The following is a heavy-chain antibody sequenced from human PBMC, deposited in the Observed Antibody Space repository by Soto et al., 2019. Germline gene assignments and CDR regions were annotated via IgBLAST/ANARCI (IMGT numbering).Heavy chain of an antibody. D-gene: IGHD5-12*01. CDR3: ARGQEGVVATH. CDR2: IKDGGLT. CDR1: GGSFSGYY. Sequence: QVQLQQWGAGLLKPAETLSLTCVVYGGSFSGYYWSWIRQPPGKGLEWIGEIKDGGLTNYSPSLKSPATISKYTPNNQFSLKLHSVTAADTAVYYCARGQEGVVATHWDQGALVTVSS. J-gene: IGHJ4*02. V-gene: IGHV4-34*01.